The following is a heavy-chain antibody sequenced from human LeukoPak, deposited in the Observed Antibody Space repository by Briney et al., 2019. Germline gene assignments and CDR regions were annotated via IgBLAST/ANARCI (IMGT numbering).Heavy chain of an antibody. V-gene: IGHV3-49*04. CDR3: AKDDAWLQFGD. CDR1: GFTFGGYS. Sequence: PGGSLRLSCSTSGFTFGGYSMSWVRQAPGKGLEWVGFIRGKAYGATTEYAASVKGRFTISRDDSKSIAYLQMNSLRPEDTAVYYCAKDDAWLQFGDWGRGTLVTVSS. CDR2: IRGKAYGATT. D-gene: IGHD5-24*01. J-gene: IGHJ4*02.